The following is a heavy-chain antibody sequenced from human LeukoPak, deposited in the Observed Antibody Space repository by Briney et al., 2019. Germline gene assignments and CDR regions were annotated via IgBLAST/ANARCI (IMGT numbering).Heavy chain of an antibody. Sequence: ASVKVSCKASGYTYTGYYLHWVRQAPGQGLEWMGWIHPNSGGTNYAQKFQGRVTMTRDTSISTAYMELSSLRSDDTAVYFCARLASVPGWGQGTLVTVSS. CDR2: IHPNSGGT. D-gene: IGHD6-19*01. V-gene: IGHV1-2*02. CDR1: GYTYTGYY. CDR3: ARLASVPG. J-gene: IGHJ1*01.